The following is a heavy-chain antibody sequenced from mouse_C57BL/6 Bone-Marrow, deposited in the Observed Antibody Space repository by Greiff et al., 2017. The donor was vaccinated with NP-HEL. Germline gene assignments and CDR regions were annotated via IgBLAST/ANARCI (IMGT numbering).Heavy chain of an antibody. V-gene: IGHV5-16*01. Sequence: EVKLVESEGGLVQPGSSMKLSCTTSGFTFSDYYMAWVRPVPEKGLDWVANINYDGSSTYYLDSLKSRFIISRDNAKNILYLQISSLKSEDTATYYCAREGGLRRRTYAMDYWGQGTSVTVSS. CDR1: GFTFSDYY. CDR2: INYDGSST. CDR3: AREGGLRRRTYAMDY. D-gene: IGHD2-4*01. J-gene: IGHJ4*01.